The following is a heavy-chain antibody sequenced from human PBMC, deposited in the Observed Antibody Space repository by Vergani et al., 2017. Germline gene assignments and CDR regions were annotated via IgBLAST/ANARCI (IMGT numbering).Heavy chain of an antibody. Sequence: EVQLLESGGALVQPGGSLRLSCAASGFTFFNFAMGWVRQAPGKGLEWVSSISMSGDISYYADSVKGRFTISRDNSKNTLYLQMDSLRAGDTALYYCAKDIGIVMVPVSPDFWGQGTLVTVSS. CDR1: GFTFFNFA. CDR3: AKDIGIVMVPVSPDF. V-gene: IGHV3-23*01. J-gene: IGHJ4*02. D-gene: IGHD2/OR15-2a*01. CDR2: ISMSGDIS.